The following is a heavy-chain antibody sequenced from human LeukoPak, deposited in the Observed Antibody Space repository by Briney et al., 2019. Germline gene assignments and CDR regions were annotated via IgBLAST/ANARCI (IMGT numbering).Heavy chain of an antibody. V-gene: IGHV1-8*01. CDR2: MNPNSGNT. Sequence: ASVKVSCKASGYTFTSYDINWVRQATGQGLEWMGWMNPNSGNTGYAQKFQGRVTMTRNTSISTAYMELSSLRSEDTAVYYCARGPAEAAAGPYYYYYYMDVWAKGPRSPSP. J-gene: IGHJ6*03. CDR1: GYTFTSYD. CDR3: ARGPAEAAAGPYYYYYYMDV. D-gene: IGHD6-13*01.